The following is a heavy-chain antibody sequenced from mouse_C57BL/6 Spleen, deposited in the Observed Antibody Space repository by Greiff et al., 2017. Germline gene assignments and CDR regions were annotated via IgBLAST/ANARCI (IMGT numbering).Heavy chain of an antibody. V-gene: IGHV7-3*01. Sequence: EVKLMESGGGLVQPGGSLSLSCAASGFTFTDYYMSWVRQPPGKALEWLGFIRNKANGYTTEYSASVKGRFTISRDNSQSILYLQMNALRAEDSATYYCARYDYDAGYYAMDYWGQGTSVTVSS. CDR2: IRNKANGYTT. CDR3: ARYDYDAGYYAMDY. CDR1: GFTFTDYY. J-gene: IGHJ4*01. D-gene: IGHD2-4*01.